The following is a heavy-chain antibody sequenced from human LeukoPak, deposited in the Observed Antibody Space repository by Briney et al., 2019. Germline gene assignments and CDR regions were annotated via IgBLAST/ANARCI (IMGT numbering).Heavy chain of an antibody. V-gene: IGHV3-48*04. CDR1: GFTFSSYS. CDR3: ARKISPSTTVTTYYYYYYMDV. J-gene: IGHJ6*03. Sequence: GGSLRLSCAASGFTFSSYSMNWVRQAPGKGLEWVSYISSSGSTIYYADSVKGRFTISRDNAKNSLYLQMNSLRAEDTAVYYCARKISPSTTVTTYYYYYYMDVWGKGTTVTISS. D-gene: IGHD4-17*01. CDR2: ISSSGSTI.